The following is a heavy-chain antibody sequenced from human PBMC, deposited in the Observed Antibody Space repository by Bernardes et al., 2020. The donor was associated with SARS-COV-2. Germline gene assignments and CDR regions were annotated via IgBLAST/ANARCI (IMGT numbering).Heavy chain of an antibody. J-gene: IGHJ4*02. CDR1: GYTFNSYG. CDR3: ARDPTSYSSPHADY. V-gene: IGHV1-18*01. Sequence: ASVKVSCKASGYTFNSYGISWVRQAPGQGLEWMGWISAYNGNTNYAQKFQGRVTMTTDTSTGTAYMELRSLRSDDTAVYYCARDPTSYSSPHADYWGQGTLVTVSS. D-gene: IGHD6-13*01. CDR2: ISAYNGNT.